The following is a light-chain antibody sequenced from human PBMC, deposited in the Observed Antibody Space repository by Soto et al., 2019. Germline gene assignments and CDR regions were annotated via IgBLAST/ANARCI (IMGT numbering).Light chain of an antibody. J-gene: IGLJ2*01. CDR3: GTWDSSLSVVV. CDR1: SSNIGSNF. CDR2: DSN. V-gene: IGLV1-51*01. Sequence: QSALTQPPSVSAAPGQKVTISCSGSSSNIGSNFLSWYQQLPGTAPKLLIYDSNKRPSGIPDRFSGSKSGTSATLGITGLQTGDEADYYCGTWDSSLSVVVFGGGTQLTVL.